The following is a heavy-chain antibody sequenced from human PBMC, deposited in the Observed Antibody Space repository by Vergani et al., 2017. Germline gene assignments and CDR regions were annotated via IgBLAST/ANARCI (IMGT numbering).Heavy chain of an antibody. Sequence: QVQLQESGPGLVKPSETLSLTCAVSGYSISSGYYWGWIRQPPGKGLEWIGSIYHSGSTYYNPSLKSRVTISVDTSKNQFSLKLSSVTAADTAVYYGARSLYCSGGSCLFDYWGQGTLVTVSS. CDR1: GYSISSGYY. J-gene: IGHJ4*02. D-gene: IGHD2-15*01. CDR3: ARSLYCSGGSCLFDY. CDR2: IYHSGST. V-gene: IGHV4-38-2*01.